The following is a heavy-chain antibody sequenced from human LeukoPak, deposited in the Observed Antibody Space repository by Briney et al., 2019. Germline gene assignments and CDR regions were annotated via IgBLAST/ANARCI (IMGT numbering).Heavy chain of an antibody. V-gene: IGHV1-2*02. D-gene: IGHD2/OR15-2a*01. CDR2: INPNTGVT. Sequence: ASVKVSCKASGYNFIGYFMHWVRQAPGQGLEWVGWINPNTGVTNYAQKFQGRVTMTRDASISTVYMELIRLTSDDTAVYYCARRFYDEFGPWGQGTQVTVSS. CDR1: GYNFIGYF. J-gene: IGHJ5*02. CDR3: ARRFYDEFGP.